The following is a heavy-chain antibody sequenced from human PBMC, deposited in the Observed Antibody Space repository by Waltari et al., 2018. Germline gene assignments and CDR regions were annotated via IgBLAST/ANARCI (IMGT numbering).Heavy chain of an antibody. J-gene: IGHJ4*02. CDR2: INPRSGET. CDR1: GYTFTAYY. Sequence: QEHLVQSGAEVKKPGASVRVSCKASGYTFTAYYIHWVRQAPGQGLQGMGWINPRSGETKFTQNVQGRVTMTRDTSLNTAYMEISSLVFDDTAVYYCAREGSHLTTVNDYWGQGTQVIVSS. V-gene: IGHV1-2*02. D-gene: IGHD4-17*01. CDR3: AREGSHLTTVNDY.